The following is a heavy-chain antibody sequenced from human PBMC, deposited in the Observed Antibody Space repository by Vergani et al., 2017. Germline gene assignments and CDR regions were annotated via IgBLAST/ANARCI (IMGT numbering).Heavy chain of an antibody. V-gene: IGHV4-61*02. Sequence: QVQLQESGPGLVNPSQTLSLTCTVSGASISSGSYYWSCIRQPAGKTLECIGRIYTSGRTIYNPSLESRVTLSLDTSKSLFSLKVSSVTAADTAVYFGARXLPANYYYFYMDVWGKGTSVTVSS. CDR3: ARXLPANYYYFYMDV. J-gene: IGHJ6*03. CDR1: GASISSGSYY. CDR2: IYTSGRT.